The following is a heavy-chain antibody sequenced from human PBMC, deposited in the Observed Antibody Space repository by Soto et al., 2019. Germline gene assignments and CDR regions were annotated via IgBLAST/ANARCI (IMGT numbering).Heavy chain of an antibody. CDR3: AVPGYGSGWHGYY. Sequence: SVKVSCKASGGTFSSYAISWVRQAPGQGLEWMGGIIPIFGTANYAQKFQGRVTITADESTSTAYMELSSLRSEDTAVYYCAVPGYGSGWHGYYWGQGTLVTVSS. V-gene: IGHV1-69*13. D-gene: IGHD6-19*01. CDR2: IIPIFGTA. CDR1: GGTFSSYA. J-gene: IGHJ4*02.